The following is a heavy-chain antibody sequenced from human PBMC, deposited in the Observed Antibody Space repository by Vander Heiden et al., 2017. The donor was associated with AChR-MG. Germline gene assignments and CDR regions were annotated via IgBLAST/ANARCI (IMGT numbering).Heavy chain of an antibody. V-gene: IGHV1-18*01. Sequence: QVQLVQSGAEVKKPGASVKVSCTAAGYTFAGCGISWVRQAPGRGLEWMGWLSAYNGNQHYAQKLQGRVTMTTDTSTSPAYLELRSLRSDATAVYYCARGPAFGGNPAYFHYWGHGPLVTVSS. D-gene: IGHD2-15*01. CDR2: LSAYNGNQ. CDR1: GYTFAGCG. J-gene: IGHJ4*01. CDR3: ARGPAFGGNPAYFHY.